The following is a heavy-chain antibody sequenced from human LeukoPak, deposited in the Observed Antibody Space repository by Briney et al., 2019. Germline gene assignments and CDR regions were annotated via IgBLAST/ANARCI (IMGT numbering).Heavy chain of an antibody. V-gene: IGHV4-61*02. J-gene: IGHJ2*01. CDR2: IYSTGRT. D-gene: IGHD6-19*01. CDR1: GGSINSPGYY. CDR3: ARDLVGVVAGSPYWYFDL. Sequence: SETLSLTCTVSGGSINSPGYYWSWIRQPAGRGLEWLGRIYSTGRTNYNPSLKSRVVISVEKSKNQFSLNLSSVAAADTAVYYCARDLVGVVAGSPYWYFDLWGRGTLVSVSS.